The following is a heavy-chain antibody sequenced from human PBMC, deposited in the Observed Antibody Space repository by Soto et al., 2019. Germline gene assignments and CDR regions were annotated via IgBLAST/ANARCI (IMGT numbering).Heavy chain of an antibody. CDR2: IKQDGSEK. CDR3: ARDYAVGGGRSHYYYYYMDV. J-gene: IGHJ6*03. CDR1: GFTFSSYW. Sequence: EVQLVESGGGLVQPGGSLRLSCAASGFTFSSYWMSWVRQAPGKGLEWVANIKQDGSEKYYVDSVKGRFTISRDNAKNSLYLQMNSLRAEDTAVYYCARDYAVGGGRSHYYYYYMDVWGKGTTVTVSS. V-gene: IGHV3-7*01. D-gene: IGHD2-15*01.